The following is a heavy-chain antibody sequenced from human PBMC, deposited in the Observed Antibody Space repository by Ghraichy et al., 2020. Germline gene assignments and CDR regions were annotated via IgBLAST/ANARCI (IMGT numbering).Heavy chain of an antibody. CDR2: ISGSGGST. CDR1: GFTFSSYA. V-gene: IGHV3-23*01. J-gene: IGHJ5*02. Sequence: GGSLRLSCAASGFTFSSYAMSWVRQAPGKGLEWVSAISGSGGSTYYADSVKGRFTISRDNSKNTLYLQMNSLRAEDTAVYYCAKDPTSGWYGGRWFDPWGQGTLVTVSS. CDR3: AKDPTSGWYGGRWFDP. D-gene: IGHD6-19*01.